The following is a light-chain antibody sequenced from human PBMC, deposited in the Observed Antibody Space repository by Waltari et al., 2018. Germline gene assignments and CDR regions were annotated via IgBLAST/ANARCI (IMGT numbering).Light chain of an antibody. V-gene: IGKV4-1*01. J-gene: IGKJ4*01. CDR1: QSVLYSSNNKTY. Sequence: DIVMTQSPASLAVSRGERPPINCKSSQSVLYSSNNKTYLAWYQHKPGQPPKLLIYWASSRESGVPDRFSGSGSGTDFTLTISSLQAEDVAIYYCQQYYSTPLTFGGGTKVEIK. CDR2: WAS. CDR3: QQYYSTPLT.